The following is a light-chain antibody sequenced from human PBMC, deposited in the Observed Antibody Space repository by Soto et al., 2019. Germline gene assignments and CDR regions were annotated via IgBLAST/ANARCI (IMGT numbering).Light chain of an antibody. J-gene: IGKJ1*01. CDR2: EES. V-gene: IGKV1-5*03. Sequence: DIQMTQSPSALSASVGDRVTITCRASQSVSNWLAWYRQKPGEAPKLLFYEESTVERGVPSRFSGSGSGTEVTLTISSLQPDDLATTYCHQYGTYPRTFGQGTKVEVK. CDR1: QSVSNW. CDR3: HQYGTYPRT.